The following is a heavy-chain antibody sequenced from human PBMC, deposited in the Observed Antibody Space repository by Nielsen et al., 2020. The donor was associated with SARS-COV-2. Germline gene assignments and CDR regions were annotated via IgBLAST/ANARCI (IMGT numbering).Heavy chain of an antibody. Sequence: GESLKISCAASGFTFSSYWMSWVRQAPGKGLEWVGRIKSKTDGGTTDYAAPVKGRFTISRDDSKNTLYLQMNSLKTEDTAVYYCTTDWVYYDSSGYPDYWGQGTLVTVSS. J-gene: IGHJ4*02. CDR2: IKSKTDGGTT. CDR1: GFTFSSYW. CDR3: TTDWVYYDSSGYPDY. D-gene: IGHD3-22*01. V-gene: IGHV3-15*01.